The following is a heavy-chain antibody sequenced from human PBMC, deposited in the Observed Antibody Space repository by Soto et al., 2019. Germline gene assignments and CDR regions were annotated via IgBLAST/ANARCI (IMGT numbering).Heavy chain of an antibody. CDR3: GAQVVVIAANAFEI. D-gene: IGHD2-21*01. CDR1: GFTFSSYG. CDR2: IWYDGRKK. J-gene: IGHJ3*02. V-gene: IGHV3-33*01. Sequence: GGSLRLSCAASGFTFSSYGMHWVRQAPGKGLEWVAVIWYDGRKKYYADSVKGRFTISRDNSNNTVYLQMNSLRAEDTAVYYCGAQVVVIAANAFEIWGQGTMVTVSS.